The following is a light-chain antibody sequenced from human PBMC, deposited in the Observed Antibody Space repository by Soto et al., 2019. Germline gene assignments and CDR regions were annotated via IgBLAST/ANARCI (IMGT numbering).Light chain of an antibody. V-gene: IGKV3-15*01. CDR2: GAS. J-gene: IGKJ1*01. Sequence: EIVMTQSPVTLSVSPGERATLSCRASQSVGSNLGWYQQKPGQAPRLLIYGASARATGAPARFSGSGSGTEFTLTISSLQSEDAAVYFCQQYNNWPPWTFGQGTKVDSK. CDR1: QSVGSN. CDR3: QQYNNWPPWT.